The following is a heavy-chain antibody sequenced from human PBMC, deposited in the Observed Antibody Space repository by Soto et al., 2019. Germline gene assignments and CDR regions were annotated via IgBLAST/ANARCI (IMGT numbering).Heavy chain of an antibody. CDR2: IWYDGSNK. CDR1: GFTFSSYG. V-gene: IGHV3-33*01. D-gene: IGHD3-22*01. Sequence: QVQLVESGGGVVQPGRSLRLSCAASGFTFSSYGMHWVRQAPGKGLEWVAVIWYDGSNKYYADSVKGRFTISRDNSKNXLYLQMNSLRAEDTAVYYCARELRDYYDSSGYSDYWGQGTLVTVSS. CDR3: ARELRDYYDSSGYSDY. J-gene: IGHJ4*02.